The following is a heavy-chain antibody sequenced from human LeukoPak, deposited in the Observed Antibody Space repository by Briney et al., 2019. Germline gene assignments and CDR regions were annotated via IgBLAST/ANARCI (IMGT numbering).Heavy chain of an antibody. J-gene: IGHJ5*02. V-gene: IGHV3-53*01. CDR1: GFTVSSNH. D-gene: IGHD3-10*01. CDR2: IYSGGST. CDR3: ARGHHSGSYDWFDP. Sequence: GGSLRLSCAASGFTVSSNHMSWVRQAPGKELEWVSVIYSGGSTYYADSVKGRFTISRDNSKNTLYLQMNSLRAEDTAVYYCARGHHSGSYDWFDPWGQGTLVTVSS.